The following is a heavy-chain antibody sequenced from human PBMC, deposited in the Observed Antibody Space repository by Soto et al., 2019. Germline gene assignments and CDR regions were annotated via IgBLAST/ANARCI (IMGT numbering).Heavy chain of an antibody. V-gene: IGHV4-59*02. CDR1: GYSVGTYY. CDR2: ISYTGST. D-gene: IGHD3-16*01. J-gene: IGHJ4*02. CDR3: AKRWGAATDM. Sequence: QVQLQESGPGLVKPSETLSLTCTVSGYSVGTYYWTWIRQPPGKGLEWIGYISYTGSTNYNPSLKSRVTMSIDTSKNQFSLRLNSVTAADTAVYFCAKRWGAATDMWGQGTLVTVSS.